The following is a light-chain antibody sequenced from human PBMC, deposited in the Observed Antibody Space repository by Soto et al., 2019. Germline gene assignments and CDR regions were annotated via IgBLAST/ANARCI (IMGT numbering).Light chain of an antibody. CDR1: NNDIGGYQY. CDR2: DVN. J-gene: IGLJ3*02. Sequence: QSVLTQPRSVSGSPGQSVTISCTGTNNDIGGYQYVSWYQQHPGKAPKLIIYDVNKRPSRIPDRFAGSRSAKTASLTISGLQAEDEADYYCCSYAGSSTWMFGGGTKLTVL. V-gene: IGLV2-11*01. CDR3: CSYAGSSTWM.